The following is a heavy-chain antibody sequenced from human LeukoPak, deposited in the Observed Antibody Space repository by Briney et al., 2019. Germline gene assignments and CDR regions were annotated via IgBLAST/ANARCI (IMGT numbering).Heavy chain of an antibody. CDR3: ARDIVGARSYYGMDV. CDR2: IIPILGIA. J-gene: IGHJ6*02. Sequence: GASVKVSCKASGGTFSSYAISWVRQAPGQGLEWMGRIIPILGIANYAQKFQGRVTITPDKSTSTAYMELNSLRAEDTAVYYCARDIVGARSYYGMDVWGQGTTVTVSS. D-gene: IGHD1-26*01. V-gene: IGHV1-69*10. CDR1: GGTFSSYA.